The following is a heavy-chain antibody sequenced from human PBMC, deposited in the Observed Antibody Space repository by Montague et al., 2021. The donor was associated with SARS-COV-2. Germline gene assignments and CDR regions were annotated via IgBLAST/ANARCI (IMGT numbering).Heavy chain of an antibody. J-gene: IGHJ4*02. CDR3: VTPGNTAVAGRFDS. Sequence: SETLSLTCTVSGGSIRSTNFYWSWIRQPPGKGLDWIGHIYEADTPYYNPSLKSRVAISLDTPNNQFSLKLTSLIVADTAVYYCVTPGNTAVAGRFDSWGPGILVTVSS. V-gene: IGHV4-39*07. CDR1: GGSIRSTNFY. CDR2: IYEADTP. D-gene: IGHD6-19*01.